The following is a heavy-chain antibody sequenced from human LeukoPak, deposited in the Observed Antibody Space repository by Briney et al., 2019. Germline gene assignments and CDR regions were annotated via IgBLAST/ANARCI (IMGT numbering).Heavy chain of an antibody. D-gene: IGHD6-13*01. CDR3: ARDIATAGHFAFDY. V-gene: IGHV3-11*06. Sequence: GGSLRLSCAASGFTFSDYYMSWIRQGPGKGLEWVSSIRTSSSYIHYADSVKGRFTISRDNAKNSLFLQMNSLRAEDTAVYYCARDIATAGHFAFDYWGQGTLVTVSS. CDR1: GFTFSDYY. CDR2: IRTSSSYI. J-gene: IGHJ4*02.